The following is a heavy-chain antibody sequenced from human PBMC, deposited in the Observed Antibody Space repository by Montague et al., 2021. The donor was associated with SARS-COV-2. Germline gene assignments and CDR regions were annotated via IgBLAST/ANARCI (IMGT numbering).Heavy chain of an antibody. CDR1: YGSFSGYY. CDR3: ARDERGYSYGYPFDI. CDR2: ISGSSSYX. Sequence: LSLTCTVYYGSFSGYYWSWIRQAPGKGLEWVSSISGSSSYXXXAXXXXGRFTISRDNAKNSLYLQMNSLRAEDTAVYYCARDERGYSYGYPFDIWGQGTMVTVSS. J-gene: IGHJ3*02. D-gene: IGHD5-18*01. V-gene: IGHV3-11*06.